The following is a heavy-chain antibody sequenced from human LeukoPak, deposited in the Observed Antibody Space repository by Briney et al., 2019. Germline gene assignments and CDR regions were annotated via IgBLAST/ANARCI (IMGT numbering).Heavy chain of an antibody. J-gene: IGHJ4*02. V-gene: IGHV4-34*01. CDR2: INHSGST. CDR3: ARLVGGATVTIDY. D-gene: IGHD4-17*01. Sequence: SETLSLTCAVYGGSFSGYYWSWIRQPPGKGLEWIGEINHSGSTNNNPSLKSRVTISVDTSKNQFSLKLSSVTAADTAVYYCARLVGGATVTIDYWGQGTLVTVSS. CDR1: GGSFSGYY.